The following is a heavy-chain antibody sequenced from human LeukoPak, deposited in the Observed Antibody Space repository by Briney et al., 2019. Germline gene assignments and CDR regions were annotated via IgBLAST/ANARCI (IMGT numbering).Heavy chain of an antibody. V-gene: IGHV3-53*05. D-gene: IGHD2-15*01. CDR1: GFTVSSNY. CDR2: IYSGGST. CDR3: AKRYCSGGSCYWAMGY. Sequence: GGSLGLSCAASGFTVSSNYMTWVRQAPGKGLEWVSVIYSGGSTHYADSVEGRFTISRDNSKNTLYLQMNSLRAEDTAVYYCAKRYCSGGSCYWAMGYWGQGTLVTVSS. J-gene: IGHJ4*02.